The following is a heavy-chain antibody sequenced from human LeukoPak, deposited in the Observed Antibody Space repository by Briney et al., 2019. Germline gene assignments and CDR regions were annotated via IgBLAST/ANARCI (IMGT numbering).Heavy chain of an antibody. J-gene: IGHJ4*02. CDR2: ISSSRSYI. D-gene: IGHD3-10*02. CDR1: GFTFSSYS. Sequence: PGGSLRLSCAASGFTFSSYSMNWVRQAPGKGLEWVSFISSSRSYIYYADSVKGRFTISRDNAKNSLYLQMNSLRAEDTAVYYCARGTMFPYYSDYWGQGTLVTVSS. CDR3: ARGTMFPYYSDY. V-gene: IGHV3-21*01.